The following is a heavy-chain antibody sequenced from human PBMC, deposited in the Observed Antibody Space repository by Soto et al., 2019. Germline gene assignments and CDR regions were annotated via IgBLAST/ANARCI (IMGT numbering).Heavy chain of an antibody. D-gene: IGHD1-1*01. J-gene: IGHJ4*02. CDR3: ATYFGPGLGRFDY. CDR2: ISGSAGTT. Sequence: EVQLLESGGGVVQPGGSLRLSCAASGFSIGGYAMNWVRQAPEKGLEWVSAISGSAGTTYYADSVKCRFTVSRDNSKTTLYLLMNRLRANDTAVYYCATYFGPGLGRFDYWGPGTLVTVSS. V-gene: IGHV3-23*01. CDR1: GFSIGGYA.